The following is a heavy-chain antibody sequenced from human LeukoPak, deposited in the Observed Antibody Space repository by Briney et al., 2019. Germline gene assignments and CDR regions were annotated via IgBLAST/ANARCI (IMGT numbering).Heavy chain of an antibody. CDR1: GFTFDDYA. CDR3: ARDERRRVFYYGMDV. J-gene: IGHJ6*02. Sequence: GGSLRLSRVASGFTFDDYAMHWVRHAPGKGLGWVSSISWYSGNIGYADSVKGRFSISRDNAKNTLYLEMNSLRTDDTALYFCARDERRRVFYYGMDVWGQGTTVAVSS. V-gene: IGHV3-9*01. CDR2: ISWYSGNI.